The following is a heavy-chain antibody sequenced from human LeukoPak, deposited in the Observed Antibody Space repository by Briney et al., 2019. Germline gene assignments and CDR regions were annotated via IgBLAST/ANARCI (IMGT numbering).Heavy chain of an antibody. V-gene: IGHV4-4*07. J-gene: IGHJ4*02. CDR3: ARSGYKYASAPFY. Sequence: SETLSLTCNVSGGSISTYYWSWIRQPAGKGLEWIGRIYSSGRTYSSGSTDYNPSLKSRVTMSVDTPKNQFSLKLTSVTAADTAVYYCARSGYKYASAPFYWGQGTLVTVSS. D-gene: IGHD5-18*01. CDR1: GGSISTYY. CDR2: IYSSGRTYSSGST.